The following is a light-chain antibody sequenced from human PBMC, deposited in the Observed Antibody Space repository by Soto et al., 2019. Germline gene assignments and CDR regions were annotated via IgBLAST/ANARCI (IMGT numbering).Light chain of an antibody. CDR3: QQYNGYSRT. CDR1: QSISSW. CDR2: DVS. V-gene: IGKV1-5*01. J-gene: IGKJ1*01. Sequence: DLQITQSPSTLSGSVGDRVTITCRASQSISSWLAWYQQKPGKAPYLLISDVSSLERGVPSRFSGSGSGTEFTLTISSMQPDDFATFYCQQYNGYSRTLGQGTKVDIK.